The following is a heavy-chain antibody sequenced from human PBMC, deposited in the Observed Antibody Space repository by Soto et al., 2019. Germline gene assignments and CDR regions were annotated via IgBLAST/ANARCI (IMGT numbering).Heavy chain of an antibody. Sequence: SVKVSCKASGGTFGSDAITWVRQAPGQGLEWVGRVIPIFGTTNYAQNLQGRVTISADKSTLTSYMELHSLTSDDTALYYCARDRTDSGYYTNWLDPWGQGTLVTVSS. D-gene: IGHD3-22*01. CDR1: GGTFGSDA. V-gene: IGHV1-69*06. J-gene: IGHJ5*02. CDR2: VIPIFGTT. CDR3: ARDRTDSGYYTNWLDP.